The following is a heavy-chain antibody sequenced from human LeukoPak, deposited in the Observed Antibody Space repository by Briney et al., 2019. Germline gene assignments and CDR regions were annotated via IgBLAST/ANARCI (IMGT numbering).Heavy chain of an antibody. CDR3: ASYFSGSYSFDF. CDR1: GFTFSSYA. CDR2: ISSSSSYI. D-gene: IGHD1-26*01. Sequence: PGGSLRLSCAASGFTFSSYAMSWVRQAPGKGLEWVSSISSSSSYIFYADSVKGRFTISRDNAKNSLFLQMNSLRAEDTAMYYCASYFSGSYSFDFWGQGTLVTVSS. V-gene: IGHV3-21*01. J-gene: IGHJ4*02.